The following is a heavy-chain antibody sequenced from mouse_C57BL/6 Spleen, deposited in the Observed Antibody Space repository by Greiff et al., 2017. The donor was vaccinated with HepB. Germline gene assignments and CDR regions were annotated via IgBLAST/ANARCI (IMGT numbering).Heavy chain of an antibody. J-gene: IGHJ2*01. CDR2: IRLKSDNYAT. CDR1: GFTFSNYW. Sequence: DVMLVESGGGLVQPGGSMKISCVASGFTFSNYWMNWVRQSPEKGLEWVAQIRLKSDNYATHYAESVKGRFTISRDDSKSSVYLQMNNLRAEDTGIYYCTGPYYLDYWGQGTTLTVSS. CDR3: TGPYYLDY. V-gene: IGHV6-3*01.